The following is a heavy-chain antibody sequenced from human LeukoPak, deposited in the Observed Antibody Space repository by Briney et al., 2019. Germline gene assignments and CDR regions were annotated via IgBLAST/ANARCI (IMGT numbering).Heavy chain of an antibody. CDR2: IDYRGST. CDR1: GGSFSDHY. J-gene: IGHJ6*02. Sequence: KPSETLSLTCAVSGGSFSDHYWSWIRQPPGKGLEWIGEIDYRGSTYDNPSLKSRVTISLDPSKNQFSLKLSSVTAADTAVYYCARAAPYDSSGYYHYYGMDVWGQGTTVTVSS. D-gene: IGHD3-22*01. CDR3: ARAAPYDSSGYYHYYGMDV. V-gene: IGHV4-34*01.